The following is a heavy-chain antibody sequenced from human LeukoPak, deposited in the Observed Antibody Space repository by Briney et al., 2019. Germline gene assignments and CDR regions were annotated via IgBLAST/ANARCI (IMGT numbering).Heavy chain of an antibody. CDR3: AKGSGWLGDAFDI. CDR1: GFTFGSYA. J-gene: IGHJ3*02. CDR2: ISGSGGST. Sequence: PGGSLRLSWAASGFTFGSYAMSWVRQAPGKGLEWVSAISGSGGSTYYADSVKGRFTISRDNSKNTLYLQMNSLRAEDTAVYYCAKGSGWLGDAFDIWGQGTMVTVSS. D-gene: IGHD6-19*01. V-gene: IGHV3-23*01.